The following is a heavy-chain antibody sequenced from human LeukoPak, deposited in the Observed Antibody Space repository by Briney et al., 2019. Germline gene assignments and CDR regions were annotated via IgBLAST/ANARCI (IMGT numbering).Heavy chain of an antibody. V-gene: IGHV4-59*01. J-gene: IGHJ3*02. D-gene: IGHD4-17*01. CDR3: ARVPYGSNAFDI. CDR1: GGSIRSYY. CDR2: IYYSGSS. Sequence: SETLSLTCTVSGGSIRSYYWSWIRQPPGKRLDWIGYIYYSGSSNYNPSLKSRVTISIDTSKNQFSLKLSSVTAADTAIYYCARVPYGSNAFDIWGQGTMVTVSS.